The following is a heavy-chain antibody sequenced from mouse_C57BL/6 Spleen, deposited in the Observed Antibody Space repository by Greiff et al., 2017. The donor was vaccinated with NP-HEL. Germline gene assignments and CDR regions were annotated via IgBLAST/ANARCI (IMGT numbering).Heavy chain of an antibody. V-gene: IGHV5-15*04. J-gene: IGHJ3*01. Sequence: EVKVEESGGGLVQPGGSLKLSCAASGFTFSDYGMAWVRQAPRKGPEWVAFISNLAYSIYYADTVTGRFTISRENAKNTLYLEMSSLRSEDTAMYYCARPYYGSSSFAYWGQGTLVTVSA. D-gene: IGHD1-1*01. CDR1: GFTFSDYG. CDR3: ARPYYGSSSFAY. CDR2: ISNLAYSI.